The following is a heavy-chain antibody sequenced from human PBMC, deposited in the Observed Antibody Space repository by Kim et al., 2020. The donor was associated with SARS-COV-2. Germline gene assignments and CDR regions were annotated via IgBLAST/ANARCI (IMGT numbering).Heavy chain of an antibody. CDR2: INPNSGGT. J-gene: IGHJ4*02. V-gene: IGHV1-2*02. Sequence: ASVKVSCKASGYTFTGYYMHWVRQAPGQGLEWMGWINPNSGGTNYAQKFQGRVTMTRDTSISTAYMELSRLRSDDTAVYYCARVSGGVNIVARCWGQGTLVTVSS. D-gene: IGHD5-12*01. CDR3: ARVSGGVNIVARC. CDR1: GYTFTGYY.